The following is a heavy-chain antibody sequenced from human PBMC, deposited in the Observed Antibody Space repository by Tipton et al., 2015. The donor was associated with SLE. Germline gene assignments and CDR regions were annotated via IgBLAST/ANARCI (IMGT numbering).Heavy chain of an antibody. CDR3: ARAPASGSYYRYYYYYMDV. Sequence: LRLSCAASGFTFSSYGMHWVRQVPGKGLEWIGEINHSGSTNYNPSLKSRVTISVDTSKNQFSLKLSSVTAADTAVYYCARAPASGSYYRYYYYYMDVWGKGTTVTVSS. D-gene: IGHD1-26*01. CDR1: GFTFSSYG. J-gene: IGHJ6*03. CDR2: INHSGST. V-gene: IGHV4-34*01.